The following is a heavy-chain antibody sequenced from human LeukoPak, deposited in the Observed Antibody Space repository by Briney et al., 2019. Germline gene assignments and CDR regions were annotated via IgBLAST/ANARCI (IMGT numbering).Heavy chain of an antibody. CDR3: ARSTVSYFYYYMDV. D-gene: IGHD4-17*01. V-gene: IGHV3-20*04. CDR1: GFDIDDYG. J-gene: IGHJ6*03. CDR2: INWNGGST. Sequence: PGGSLRLSCAAFGFDIDDYGMSWVRQAPGKGLEWASGINWNGGSTGYADSVKGRLTISRDNAKNSLYLQMNSLRAEDTALYFCARSTVSYFYYYMDVWGKGTTVTVSS.